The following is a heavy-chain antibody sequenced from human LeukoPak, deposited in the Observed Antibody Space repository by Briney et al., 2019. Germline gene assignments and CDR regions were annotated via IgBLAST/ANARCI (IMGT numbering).Heavy chain of an antibody. CDR3: ARAGGYSSPLSI. CDR1: GFTFSSYW. D-gene: IGHD6-13*01. CDR2: INTDGSTT. V-gene: IGHV3-74*01. Sequence: GGSLRLSCAAFGFTFSSYWMHWVRQVPGKGLVWVSRINTDGSTTTYADSVKGRFTISRDNAKNTLTLQMNSLRVDDTAVYYCARAGGYSSPLSIWGQGTMVTVSS. J-gene: IGHJ3*02.